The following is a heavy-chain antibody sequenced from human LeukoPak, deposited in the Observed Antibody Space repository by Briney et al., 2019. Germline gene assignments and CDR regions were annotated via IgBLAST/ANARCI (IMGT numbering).Heavy chain of an antibody. CDR2: IIPIFGTA. CDR1: GGTFSSYA. Sequence: SVRVSCKASGGTFSSYAISWVRQAPGQGLEWMGRIIPIFGTANYAQKFQGRVTITTDESTSTAYMELSSLRSEDTAVYYCARDPPPRYYDSSPSGYWGQGTLVTVSS. D-gene: IGHD3-22*01. V-gene: IGHV1-69*05. CDR3: ARDPPPRYYDSSPSGY. J-gene: IGHJ4*02.